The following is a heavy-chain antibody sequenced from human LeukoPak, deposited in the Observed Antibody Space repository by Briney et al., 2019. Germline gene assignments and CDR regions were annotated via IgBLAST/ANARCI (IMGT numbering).Heavy chain of an antibody. CDR3: SKDPPISAAGPRYSDR. CDR2: INRDSSVK. CDR1: GFNFTAFW. D-gene: IGHD6-13*01. Sequence: GGSLRLSCAASGFNFTAFWMSWVRQTPEKGLEFVANINRDSSVKNYVDSVKGRFTISRDNAKKSLFLQMNSLRVEDTAVYYCSKDPPISAAGPRYSDRWGQGTLVTVSS. V-gene: IGHV3-7*03. J-gene: IGHJ4*02.